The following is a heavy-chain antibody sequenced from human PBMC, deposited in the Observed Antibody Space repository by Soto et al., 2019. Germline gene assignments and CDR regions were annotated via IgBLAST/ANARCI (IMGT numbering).Heavy chain of an antibody. CDR1: GFSVTSNY. D-gene: IGHD1-1*01. V-gene: IGHV3-23*01. CDR3: ARDGKGAAYTHGPYYFDY. CDR2: IYEDGRDGADGRT. J-gene: IGHJ4*02. Sequence: GGSLRLSCAGSGFSVTSNYMTWVRQAPGKGLEWVAVIYEDGRDGADGRTYYADSVKGRFVISRDNSRNTLYLQMNSLRVEDTAVYYCARDGKGAAYTHGPYYFDYWGQGALVTVSS.